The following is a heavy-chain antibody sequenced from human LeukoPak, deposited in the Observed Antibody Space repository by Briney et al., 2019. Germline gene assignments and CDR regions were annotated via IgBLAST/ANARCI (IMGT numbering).Heavy chain of an antibody. CDR3: AIYYDSSGYETMNADDI. J-gene: IGHJ3*02. Sequence: PGGSLTLSCAASGFTFSSYVLHWVRQAPCKGLEWVAFIRYDGSNKYYADSVKGRFTISRDNSKNTLYLQMNSLSAEDTAVYYCAIYYDSSGYETMNADDICGQTTMIAVS. CDR2: IRYDGSNK. V-gene: IGHV3-30*02. CDR1: GFTFSSYV. D-gene: IGHD3-22*01.